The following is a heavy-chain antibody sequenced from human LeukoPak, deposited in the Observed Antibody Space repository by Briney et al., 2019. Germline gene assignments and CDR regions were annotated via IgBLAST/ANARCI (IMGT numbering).Heavy chain of an antibody. CDR1: GFTFSTYS. Sequence: GGSLRLSCAGSGFTFSTYSMNWVCQAPGKGLEWVSYISSSSATIYYSDSVKGRFTISRDNAKNSLYLQMNSLRDEHTAVYYCARQDTSGPWRLYGVHVWGQGTTVTVSS. V-gene: IGHV3-48*02. D-gene: IGHD6-25*01. CDR2: ISSSSATI. CDR3: ARQDTSGPWRLYGVHV. J-gene: IGHJ6*02.